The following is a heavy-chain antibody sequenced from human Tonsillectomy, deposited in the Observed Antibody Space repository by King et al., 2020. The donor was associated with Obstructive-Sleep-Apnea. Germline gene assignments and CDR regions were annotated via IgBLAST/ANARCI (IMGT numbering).Heavy chain of an antibody. D-gene: IGHD1-7*01. CDR1: GFSFSRYW. Sequence: VQLVESGGGLVQPGGSLRLTCAASGFSFSRYWMSWVRQAPGKGLEWVANIKEDGGEKKYVDSVKGRFTIARDNAKNSLYLQMNSLRVEDTAVYYCARDPPQSKLPFDYGGRGTLVTVSS. CDR2: IKEDGGEK. V-gene: IGHV3-7*03. CDR3: ARDPPQSKLPFDY. J-gene: IGHJ4*02.